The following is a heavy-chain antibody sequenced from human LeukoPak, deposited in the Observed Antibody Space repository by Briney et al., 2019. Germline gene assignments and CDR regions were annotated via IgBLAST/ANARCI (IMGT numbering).Heavy chain of an antibody. V-gene: IGHV4-28*03. CDR3: ARDKPSHGASWEWLSDGRLYYMDV. D-gene: IGHD3-3*01. J-gene: IGHJ6*03. Sequence: SETLSLTCAVSGYSISSGNWWGWIRQPPGKGLEWIGYIYYSGSTYYSPSLTSRVTMSVDTSKNQFSLKLTSVTAADTAVYYCARDKPSHGASWEWLSDGRLYYMDVWGKGTTVTVSS. CDR2: IYYSGST. CDR1: GYSISSGNW.